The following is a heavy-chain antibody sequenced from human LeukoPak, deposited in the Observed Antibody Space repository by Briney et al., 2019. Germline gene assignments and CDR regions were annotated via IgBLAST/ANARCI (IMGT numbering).Heavy chain of an antibody. J-gene: IGHJ6*02. V-gene: IGHV3-53*01. Sequence: WGSLRLSCAASEFTVSDNYMSWVRQAPGKGLEWVSILNSGGSAYYTDSVKGRFTISRDNSKNTVYLQMNSLRAGDTAVYFCARTTGARTFCFNGMDVWGQGATVTVSS. CDR3: ARTTGARTFCFNGMDV. CDR2: LNSGGSA. D-gene: IGHD1-1*01. CDR1: EFTVSDNY.